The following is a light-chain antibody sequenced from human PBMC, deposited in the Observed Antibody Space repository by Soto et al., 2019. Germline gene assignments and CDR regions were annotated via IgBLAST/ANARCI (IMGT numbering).Light chain of an antibody. CDR2: DAS. J-gene: IGKJ2*01. CDR1: QSIHRW. CDR3: QQYNTYPVT. Sequence: DIQMTQSPSTLSASVGDRVTITCRASQSIHRWLAWYQQKAGKAPKVLIYDASSLDGGVPSRFSGSGSGTEFTLTISSLQPDDFATYYCQQYNTYPVTFGQGTKLEI. V-gene: IGKV1-5*01.